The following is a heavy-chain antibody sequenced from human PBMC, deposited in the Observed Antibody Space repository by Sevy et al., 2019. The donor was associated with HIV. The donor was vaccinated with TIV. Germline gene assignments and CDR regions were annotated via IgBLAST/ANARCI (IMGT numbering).Heavy chain of an antibody. V-gene: IGHV3-21*01. CDR1: GFTFDTYT. Sequence: GGSLRLSCAASGFTFDTYTMNWVRQAPGKGLEWVSSISFSSSYIYYVDSVKGRFTISRDNAKSSLYLQMNSLRADDTAVYYCAREVSSPGYYDIAGYGDEAFDIWGQGTMVTVSS. CDR2: ISFSSSYI. D-gene: IGHD3-22*01. J-gene: IGHJ3*02. CDR3: AREVSSPGYYDIAGYGDEAFDI.